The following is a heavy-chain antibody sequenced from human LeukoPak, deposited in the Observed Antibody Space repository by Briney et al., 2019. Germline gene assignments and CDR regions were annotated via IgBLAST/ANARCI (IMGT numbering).Heavy chain of an antibody. CDR1: GYTFTSNA. CDR3: ARGRYYYGSGSYYNVGPYYYYYMDV. J-gene: IGHJ6*03. D-gene: IGHD3-10*01. V-gene: IGHV1-3*03. Sequence: ASVKVSCKASGYTFTSNAIHWVRQAPGQSLEWMGWINPGNGNTKYSQEFQGRVTITGDTSASTAYMELNSLRSEDTAVYYCARGRYYYGSGSYYNVGPYYYYYMDVWGKGTTVTVSS. CDR2: INPGNGNT.